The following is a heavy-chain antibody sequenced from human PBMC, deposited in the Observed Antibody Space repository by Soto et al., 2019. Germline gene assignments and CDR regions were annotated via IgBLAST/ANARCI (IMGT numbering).Heavy chain of an antibody. Sequence: LRLSSAASGFTFSNALMNGVRQAPGKGLEWVGRIKSKTDGGTTDYAAPVKGRFTISRDDSKNTLYLQMNSLKTEDTAVYYCTTLSITIFGVVLMDVWGQGTTVTVSS. CDR1: GFTFSNAL. CDR3: TTLSITIFGVVLMDV. CDR2: IKSKTDGGTT. J-gene: IGHJ6*02. D-gene: IGHD3-3*01. V-gene: IGHV3-15*07.